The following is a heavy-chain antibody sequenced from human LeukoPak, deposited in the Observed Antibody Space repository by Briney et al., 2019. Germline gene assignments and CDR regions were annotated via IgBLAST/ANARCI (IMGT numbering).Heavy chain of an antibody. CDR1: GFTFSSYE. CDR3: ARDVAYSAFDY. V-gene: IGHV3-7*01. CDR2: IRPDGSEG. Sequence: PGGSLRLSCAASGFTFSSYEMNWVRQAPGKGLEWVATIRPDGSEGYYADSVRGRFTISRDNSKNSFYLRMSSLRAEDTGVFYCARDVAYSAFDYWGQGTPVSVSS. D-gene: IGHD2-21*01. J-gene: IGHJ4*02.